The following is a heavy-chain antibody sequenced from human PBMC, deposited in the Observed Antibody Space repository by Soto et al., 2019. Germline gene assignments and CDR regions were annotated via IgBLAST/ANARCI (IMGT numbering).Heavy chain of an antibody. V-gene: IGHV2-5*02. J-gene: IGHJ6*03. CDR1: GFSLSTSGVG. D-gene: IGHD3-16*02. CDR3: AYQAVYDYIWVSYRRDYYYYCMDV. CDR2: IYWDDDK. Sequence: QITLKESGPTLVKPTQTLTLTCTFSGFSLSTSGVGVGWIRQPPGKALEWLALIYWDDDKRYSPSLKSRLTITKDTSKNQVVLTMTNMDPVDTATYYCAYQAVYDYIWVSYRRDYYYYCMDVWGKGTTVTVSS.